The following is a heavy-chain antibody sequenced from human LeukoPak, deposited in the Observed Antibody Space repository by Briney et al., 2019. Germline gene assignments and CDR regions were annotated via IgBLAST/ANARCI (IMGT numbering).Heavy chain of an antibody. CDR3: AKGILGYCSGGSCYLDY. J-gene: IGHJ4*02. D-gene: IGHD2-15*01. CDR1: GFTFTNYA. Sequence: QTGGSLRLSCAASGFTFTNYAMTWVRQAPGKGLDWVSAISGSGATTYNADSAKGRFTISRDNSKNTLYLQMNSLRAEDTAVYYCAKGILGYCSGGSCYLDYWGRGTLVTVSS. CDR2: ISGSGATT. V-gene: IGHV3-23*01.